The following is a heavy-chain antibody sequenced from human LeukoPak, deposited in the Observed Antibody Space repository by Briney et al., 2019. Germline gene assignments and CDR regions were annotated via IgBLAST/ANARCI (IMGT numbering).Heavy chain of an antibody. V-gene: IGHV3-7*01. Sequence: GGSLRLSCAASGFTSSTYWMSWVRQAPGKGLEWVANINQDGSVKYYVDSVKGRFTISRDNAKNSVYLQMNSRRAEDTAVYYCATTTRISVGGQGTLVTVSS. CDR3: ATTTRISV. CDR1: GFTSSTYW. CDR2: INQDGSVK. J-gene: IGHJ4*02. D-gene: IGHD2-15*01.